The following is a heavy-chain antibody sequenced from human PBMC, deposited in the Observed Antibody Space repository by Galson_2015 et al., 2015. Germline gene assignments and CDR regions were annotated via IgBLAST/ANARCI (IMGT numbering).Heavy chain of an antibody. CDR1: GFTFSSYC. D-gene: IGHD2-2*01. CDR3: ATNRGYDTFDH. Sequence: SLRLSCAASGFTFSSYCMSWVRQAPGKGLEWVADINEDGSDKYYVDSVKGRFTSSRDNAKNSLYLQMNSLRAEYTATYYCATNRGYDTFDHWGQGALVTVSS. J-gene: IGHJ4*02. CDR2: INEDGSDK. V-gene: IGHV3-7*03.